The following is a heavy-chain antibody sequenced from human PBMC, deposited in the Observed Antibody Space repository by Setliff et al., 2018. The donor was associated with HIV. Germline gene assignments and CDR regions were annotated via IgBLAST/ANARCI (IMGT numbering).Heavy chain of an antibody. CDR3: AITIVGVTTEMY. V-gene: IGHV4-4*02. Sequence: PSETLSLTCAVSGGSISSTNWWSWVRQPPERGLEWIVEVHHYGHINYNPSLQSRVTVSVDTSKPQFSLKVKSVTAADTAVYYCAITIVGVTTEMYWGQGTLVTVSS. CDR1: GGSISSTNW. D-gene: IGHD2-21*02. J-gene: IGHJ4*02. CDR2: VHHYGHI.